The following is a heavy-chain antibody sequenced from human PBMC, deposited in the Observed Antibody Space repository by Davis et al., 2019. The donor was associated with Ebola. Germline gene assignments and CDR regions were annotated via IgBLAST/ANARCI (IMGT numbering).Heavy chain of an antibody. Sequence: GGSLRLSCAASGFVFSSYVMSWVRRAPGKGLEWVSTLGLSADTYYADSVKGRFTISRDNSKNTLHLQMNSLRGEDTAIYYCEKDTSNVWFDVWGQGTMVTVSS. J-gene: IGHJ3*01. D-gene: IGHD6-19*01. V-gene: IGHV3-23*01. CDR2: LGLSADT. CDR1: GFVFSSYV. CDR3: EKDTSNVWFDV.